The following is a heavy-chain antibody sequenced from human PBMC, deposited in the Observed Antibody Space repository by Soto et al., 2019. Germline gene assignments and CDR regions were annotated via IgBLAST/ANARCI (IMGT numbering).Heavy chain of an antibody. Sequence: RASVKVSCKASGGTFSSYAISWVRQAPGQGLEWMGGIIPIFGTANYAQKFQGRVTITADESTSTAYMELSSLRSEDTAVYYCARVSAGRYYDSSGPLDYWGQGTLVTVSS. V-gene: IGHV1-69*13. J-gene: IGHJ4*02. CDR2: IIPIFGTA. CDR3: ARVSAGRYYDSSGPLDY. D-gene: IGHD3-22*01. CDR1: GGTFSSYA.